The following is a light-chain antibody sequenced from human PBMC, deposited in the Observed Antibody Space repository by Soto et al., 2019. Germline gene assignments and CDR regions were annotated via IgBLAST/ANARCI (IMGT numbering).Light chain of an antibody. CDR1: QSVSSY. V-gene: IGKV3-11*01. CDR2: DAA. CDR3: TQRSTWPWT. J-gene: IGKJ1*01. Sequence: IVLTQSPATLSLSPGARATLSCRAGQSVSSYLAWDQQKPGQAPRLLIYDAANRATGIPARFSGTGSGTDFTLTNISLEPEDFAVYYCTQRSTWPWTSGQGTKVEIK.